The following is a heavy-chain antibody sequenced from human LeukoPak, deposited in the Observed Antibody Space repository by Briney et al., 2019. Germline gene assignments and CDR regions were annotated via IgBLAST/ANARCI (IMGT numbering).Heavy chain of an antibody. CDR1: GFTFSSFG. V-gene: IGHV3-30*03. D-gene: IGHD3-22*01. J-gene: IGHJ4*02. Sequence: GGSLRLSCAASGFTFSSFGMHWVRQAPGKGLEWVAGISYDGSSKYYADSVKGRFTISRDNSKNTLYLQMNSLRAEDTAVYYCARDPDTAGYDSSGYLDYWGQGTLVTVSS. CDR3: ARDPDTAGYDSSGYLDY. CDR2: ISYDGSSK.